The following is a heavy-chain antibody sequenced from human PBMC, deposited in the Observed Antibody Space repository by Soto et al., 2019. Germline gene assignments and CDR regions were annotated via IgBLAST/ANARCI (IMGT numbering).Heavy chain of an antibody. CDR2: ISSGGSSI. CDR3: VRRRNNGIDY. V-gene: IGHV3-11*01. D-gene: IGHD1-1*01. Sequence: QVQLVESGGGLVKPGGSLRLSCAASGFTFSDYYMSWIRQAPGKGLEWVSYISSGGSSIYYADSVKGRFTISRDNAKNSLYLRMNSLRADDTAMYYCVRRRNNGIDYWGQGTLVTVSS. CDR1: GFTFSDYY. J-gene: IGHJ4*02.